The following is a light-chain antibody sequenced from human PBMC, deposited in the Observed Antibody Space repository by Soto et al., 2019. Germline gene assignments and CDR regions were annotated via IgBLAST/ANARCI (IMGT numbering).Light chain of an antibody. V-gene: IGLV1-40*01. CDR3: QSYDSSLSGSV. CDR1: SSNIGAGYV. CDR2: GNS. Sequence: SVLTQPPSVSGAPGQRVTISCTGSSSNIGAGYVHWYQQLPGTAPKLLIYGNSNRPSGVPDRFSGSKSGTSASLAITGLQAEDEADYHCQSYDSSLSGSVFGGGTQLTVL. J-gene: IGLJ3*02.